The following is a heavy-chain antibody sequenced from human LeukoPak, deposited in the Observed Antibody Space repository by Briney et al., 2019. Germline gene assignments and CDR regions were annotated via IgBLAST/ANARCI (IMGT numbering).Heavy chain of an antibody. CDR3: ARGPDPVVRGPRRAFDP. CDR1: GFTFTYYA. Sequence: PGGSLRLSCAASGFTFTYYAMHWVRQAPGKGLELVALISYDGSRQYYTDSVKGRFIISRDDSKNTVYLQMNSLGVDDTALYYCARGPDPVVRGPRRAFDPWGQGTMVTVSS. V-gene: IGHV3-30-3*01. CDR2: ISYDGSRQ. J-gene: IGHJ3*01. D-gene: IGHD3-10*01.